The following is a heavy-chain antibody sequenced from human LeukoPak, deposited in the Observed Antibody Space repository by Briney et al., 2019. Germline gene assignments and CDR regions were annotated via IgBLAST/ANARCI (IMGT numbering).Heavy chain of an antibody. V-gene: IGHV3-73*01. D-gene: IGHD1-26*01. CDR1: GFTFSGSA. J-gene: IGHJ5*02. Sequence: GGSLKLSCAASGFTFSGSAIHWVRQSSGKGLEWVGQIDKKDKGYATATAYAASVKGRSTISRDDSINTAYLQMKSLKTEDTALYYCTRDSGTYNWFDPWGQGTLVTVSS. CDR2: IDKKDKGYATAT. CDR3: TRDSGTYNWFDP.